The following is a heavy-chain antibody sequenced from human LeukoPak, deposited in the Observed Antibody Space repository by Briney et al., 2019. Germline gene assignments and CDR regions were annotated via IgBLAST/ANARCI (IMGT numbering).Heavy chain of an antibody. V-gene: IGHV3-33*01. Sequence: PGTSLRLSCAVSGFSFSGYGMHWVRQAPGKGLEWVGVIWYDGSNEYYGDSVKGRWTISRDNSKSTLYLQMNSLRAEDTAVYYCARGGGDCTNGDCDKTGIDYWGQGTLVTVSS. CDR1: GFSFSGYG. CDR2: IWYDGSNE. J-gene: IGHJ4*02. CDR3: ARGGGDCTNGDCDKTGIDY. D-gene: IGHD2-8*01.